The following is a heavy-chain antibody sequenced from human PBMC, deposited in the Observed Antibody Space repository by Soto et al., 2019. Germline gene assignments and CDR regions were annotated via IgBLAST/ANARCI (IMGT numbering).Heavy chain of an antibody. CDR3: AREDFWSFA. V-gene: IGHV3-74*01. Sequence: PGGSLRLSCVVSGFSLSRAWMDWVRQVPGKGLVWVSRINKDATTTYADSVKGRFTISRDTAKNTLYLQMNSLRAEDTALYYCAREDFWSFAWGQGTXVTVSS. D-gene: IGHD3-3*01. CDR1: GFSLSRAW. J-gene: IGHJ5*02. CDR2: INKDATT.